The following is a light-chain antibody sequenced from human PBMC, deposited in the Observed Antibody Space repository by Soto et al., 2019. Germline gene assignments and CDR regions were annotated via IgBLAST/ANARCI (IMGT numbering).Light chain of an antibody. CDR1: TGTVTSGHY. J-gene: IGLJ2*01. CDR2: STD. Sequence: QTLVTQEPSLTVSPGGTVTLTCASSTGTVTSGHYPNWLQQKPGQAPRALIYSTDTRHSWTPARFSGSLLGGKAALTLSGVQPEDEADYYCLLYYGGAVVFGGGTKLTVL. V-gene: IGLV7-43*01. CDR3: LLYYGGAVV.